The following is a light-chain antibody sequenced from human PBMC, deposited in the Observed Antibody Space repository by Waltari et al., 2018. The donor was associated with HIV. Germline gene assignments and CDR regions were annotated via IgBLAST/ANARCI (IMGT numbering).Light chain of an antibody. J-gene: IGLJ3*02. V-gene: IGLV1-47*01. CDR2: RNN. CDR3: AIWADSLTGWV. CDR1: TSSFETDS. Sequence: QSVLTQPHSASGTPGQRLTISCSGTTSSFETDSIFCYQHIPGAAPRLLIYRNNQRPSGVPDRFSGSNSGTSASLAISGLRSEDEGDYYCAIWADSLTGWVFGGGTKVTVL.